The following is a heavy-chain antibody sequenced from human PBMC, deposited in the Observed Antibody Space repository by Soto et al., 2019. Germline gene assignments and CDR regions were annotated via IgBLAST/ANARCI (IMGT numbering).Heavy chain of an antibody. D-gene: IGHD3-22*01. CDR3: ARDRHYYDSSGAGGVWFDP. CDR2: IIPIFGTA. CDR1: GGTFSSYA. V-gene: IGHV1-69*13. J-gene: IGHJ5*02. Sequence: ASVKVSCKASGGTFSSYAISWVRQAPGQGLEWMGGIIPIFGTANYAQKFQGRVTITADESTSTAYMELSSLRSEDTAVYCCARDRHYYDSSGAGGVWFDPWGQGTLVTVSS.